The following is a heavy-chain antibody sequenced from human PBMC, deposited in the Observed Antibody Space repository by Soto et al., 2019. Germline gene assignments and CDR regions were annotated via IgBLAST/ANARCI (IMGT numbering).Heavy chain of an antibody. CDR1: GDGVSSNSAA. V-gene: IGHV6-1*01. Sequence: QVQLQESGPGLVKPSQTLSLTCAISGDGVSSNSAAWNWIRLSPSRGLEWLARTYYRSRWYNDYAESVRRRVTVNPDTSKNQFSLQLTSVAPEDTAVYYCAGTTSQKWYDMDVWGKGTTVTVSS. D-gene: IGHD1-7*01. CDR2: TYYRSRWYN. J-gene: IGHJ6*03. CDR3: AGTTSQKWYDMDV.